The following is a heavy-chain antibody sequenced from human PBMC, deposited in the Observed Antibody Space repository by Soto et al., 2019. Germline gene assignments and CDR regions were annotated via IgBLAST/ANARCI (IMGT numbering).Heavy chain of an antibody. CDR2: IYYTGRT. V-gene: IGHV4-30-4*01. CDR1: GVSVSSGDYY. CDR3: ARAHYDILTGYPTHAFDI. D-gene: IGHD3-9*01. Sequence: SETLSLTXTVSGVSVSSGDYYWSWIRQPPGKDLEWIGYIYYTGRTYYNPSLKSRVIISVDTSKNQFSLKLSSVTAAEKAVYYCARAHYDILTGYPTHAFDIWGQGTMVTVSS. J-gene: IGHJ3*02.